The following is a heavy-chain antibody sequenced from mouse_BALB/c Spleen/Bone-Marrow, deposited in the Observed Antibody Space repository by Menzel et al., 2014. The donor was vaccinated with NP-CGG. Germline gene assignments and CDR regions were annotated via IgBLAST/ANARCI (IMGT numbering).Heavy chain of an antibody. CDR1: GFNIKDTY. D-gene: IGHD4-1*01. J-gene: IGHJ2*01. CDR2: IDPANEHT. V-gene: IGHV14-3*02. CDR3: ASLTGTFDY. Sequence: VQLQQSGAELVKPGASVKLSCTAPGFNIKDTYIHWVKQRPEQGLEWIGRIDPANEHTKYDPNFQGKATITADTSSNTAYLQLSSLTSEDTAVYYCASLTGTFDYWGQGSTLTVSS.